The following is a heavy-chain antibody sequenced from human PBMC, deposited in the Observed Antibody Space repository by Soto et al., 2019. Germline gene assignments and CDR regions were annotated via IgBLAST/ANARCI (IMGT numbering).Heavy chain of an antibody. CDR3: GGGAFYDFWTVYPY. CDR1: GGTFSSYA. J-gene: IGHJ4*02. V-gene: IGHV1-69*06. D-gene: IGHD3-3*01. CDR2: IIPIFGTA. Sequence: QVQLVQSGAEVKKPGSSVKVSCKASGGTFSSYAISWVRQAPGQGLEWMGGIIPIFGTANYAQKFQGRVTIPGDKPTSTAYRGLSSVISEDRAVYSWGGGAFYDFWTVYPYWGQGPLVTASS.